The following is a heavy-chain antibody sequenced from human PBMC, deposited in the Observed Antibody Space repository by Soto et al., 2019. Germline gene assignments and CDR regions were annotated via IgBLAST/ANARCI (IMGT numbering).Heavy chain of an antibody. D-gene: IGHD4-17*01. CDR2: IYYSGST. J-gene: IGHJ5*02. CDR1: GGSISSGVYY. Sequence: SETLSLTCTVSGGSISSGVYYWSWIRQHPGKGLEWIGYIYYSGSTYYNPSLKSRVTISVDTSKNQFSLKLSSVTAADTAVYYCAREGTTAPNWFDPWGQGTLVTVSS. CDR3: AREGTTAPNWFDP. V-gene: IGHV4-31*03.